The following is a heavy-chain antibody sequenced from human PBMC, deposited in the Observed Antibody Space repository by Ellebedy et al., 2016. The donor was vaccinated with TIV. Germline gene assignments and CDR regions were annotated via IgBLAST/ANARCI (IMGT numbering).Heavy chain of an antibody. D-gene: IGHD3-9*01. CDR2: MFHSGST. V-gene: IGHV4-38-2*02. CDR3: ARHRKNDVLTGYDY. J-gene: IGHJ4*02. CDR1: HFAINGGYY. Sequence: SETLSLXCTVSHFAINGGYYWGWIRQTPGKGLQWIASMFHSGSTYYNPSLRSRVTISVDTSKNQLSLKVISVTAADTAIYYCARHRKNDVLTGYDYWGQGILVTVSS.